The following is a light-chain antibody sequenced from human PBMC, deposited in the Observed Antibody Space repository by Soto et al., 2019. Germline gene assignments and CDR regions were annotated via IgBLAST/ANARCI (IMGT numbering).Light chain of an antibody. CDR1: QSVDSN. CDR2: GAS. Sequence: ETVMTQSPDTLSVSPGERATLSCSASQSVDSNLAWYQQKPGQAPRLLIYGASTRATGVPARFSGSGSGTEFIHTSSSLQSDDFAVYYGQQDNNWPTWTFGHGTKVEIK. V-gene: IGKV3-15*01. J-gene: IGKJ1*01. CDR3: QQDNNWPTWT.